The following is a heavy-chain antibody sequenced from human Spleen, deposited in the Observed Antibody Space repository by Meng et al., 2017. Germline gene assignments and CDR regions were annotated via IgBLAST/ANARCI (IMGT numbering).Heavy chain of an antibody. J-gene: IGHJ2*01. CDR1: SGSITSGDYS. CDR3: ALVTDWYFDL. D-gene: IGHD2-21*02. CDR2: IYYTGRT. V-gene: IGHV4-30-4*01. Sequence: QVQLLESGPGLVKPSQTLSLTCTVSSGSITSGDYSWSWIRQPPGKGLEWIGYIYYTGRTYYNPSLESRVTISVDTSKNQFSLKLSSVTAADTAMYYCALVTDWYFDLWGRGTLVTVSS.